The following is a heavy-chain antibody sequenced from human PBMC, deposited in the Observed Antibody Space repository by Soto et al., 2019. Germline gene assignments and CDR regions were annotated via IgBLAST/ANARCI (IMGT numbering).Heavy chain of an antibody. D-gene: IGHD6-13*01. CDR3: AKSSQGYSSSWFYYFDY. V-gene: IGHV3-9*01. J-gene: IGHJ4*02. Sequence: EVQLVESGGGLVQPGRSLRLSCAASGFTFDDYAMHWVRQAPGKGLEWVSGIRWNSGSIGYADSVKGRFTISRDNAKNSLYLQMNSLRAEDTALYYCAKSSQGYSSSWFYYFDYWGQGTLVTVSS. CDR2: IRWNSGSI. CDR1: GFTFDDYA.